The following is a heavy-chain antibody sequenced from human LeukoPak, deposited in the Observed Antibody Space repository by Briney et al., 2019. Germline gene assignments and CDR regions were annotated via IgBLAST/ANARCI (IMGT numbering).Heavy chain of an antibody. CDR2: ISNDGGGI. CDR3: AKGSTGYFADL. J-gene: IGHJ5*02. V-gene: IGHV3-23*01. CDR1: GFTFDNYG. Sequence: GGSLRLSCAASGFTFDNYGLIWVRQAPGKGLEWVAAISNDGGGIMYAAFVEGRFTISRDNSKNTLFLQMNSLRAEDTALYYCAKGSTGYFADLWGQGTLVSVSS. D-gene: IGHD3-22*01.